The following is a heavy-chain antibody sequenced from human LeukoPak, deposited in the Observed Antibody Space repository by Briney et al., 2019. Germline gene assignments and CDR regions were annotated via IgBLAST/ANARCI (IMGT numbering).Heavy chain of an antibody. Sequence: PSETLSLTCTISGGSISSSSYYRGWIRQPPGKGLEWIGRIYTNGGTNYNPSLKSRVTISVDWSKNQFSLKLSSVTAADTGVYYCARAVGSSESNWFDPWGQGTLATVSS. V-gene: IGHV4-61*05. J-gene: IGHJ5*02. CDR3: ARAVGSSESNWFDP. D-gene: IGHD3-10*01. CDR2: IYTNGGT. CDR1: GGSISSSSYY.